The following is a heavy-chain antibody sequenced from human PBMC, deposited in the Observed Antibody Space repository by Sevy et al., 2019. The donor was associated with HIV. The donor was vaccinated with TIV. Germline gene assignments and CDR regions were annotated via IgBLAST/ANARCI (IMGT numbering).Heavy chain of an antibody. V-gene: IGHV3-30*18. CDR2: ISYDGSKK. CDR3: AKLRSAFGPLDD. J-gene: IGHJ4*02. Sequence: GGSLRLSCAASGFTFSSHGMHWVRQAPGKGLEWVAFISYDGSKKYYTDSVKGRFTISRDNSKNTVYLQMNSLRAEDTAVYSCAKLRSAFGPLDDWDQRTLVTVSS. CDR1: GFTFSSHG. D-gene: IGHD3-16*01.